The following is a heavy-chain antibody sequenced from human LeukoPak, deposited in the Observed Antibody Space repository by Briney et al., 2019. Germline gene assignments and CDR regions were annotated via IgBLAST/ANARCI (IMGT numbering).Heavy chain of an antibody. V-gene: IGHV4-59*01. CDR1: GGSISSYY. CDR3: AGQQYSDAFDI. J-gene: IGHJ3*02. Sequence: SETLSLTCTVSGGSISSYYWSWIRQPPGKGLEWIGYIYYSGSTNYNPSLKSRVTISVDTSKNQFPLKLSSVTAADTAVYYCAGQQYSDAFDIWGQGTMVTVSS. CDR2: IYYSGST. D-gene: IGHD4-11*01.